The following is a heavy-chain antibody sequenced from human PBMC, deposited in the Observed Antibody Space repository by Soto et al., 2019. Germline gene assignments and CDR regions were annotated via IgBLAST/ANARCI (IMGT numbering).Heavy chain of an antibody. D-gene: IGHD6-6*01. CDR2: TSWNGGNI. CDR3: AQDIYSSSSGQDY. V-gene: IGHV3-9*01. J-gene: IGHJ4*02. CDR1: GVTFDDYA. Sequence: DVQLVESGGGLVQPGRSLRLSCAASGVTFDDYAMHWVRQATGKGLEWVSGTSWNGGNIGYADSVKGRFTISRDNAKNSLFLQMNSLRADYTALYFCAQDIYSSSSGQDYWGQGTPVTVSS.